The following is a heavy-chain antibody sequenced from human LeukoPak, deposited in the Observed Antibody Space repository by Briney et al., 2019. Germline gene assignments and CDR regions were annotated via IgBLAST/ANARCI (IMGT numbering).Heavy chain of an antibody. D-gene: IGHD3-10*01. J-gene: IGHJ4*02. V-gene: IGHV5-51*01. CDR1: GYSFTNYW. CDR3: ARRERYFYGSGTYSYYFDY. CDR2: IYPGDSNT. Sequence: GESLKISCKGSGYSFTNYWIGWVRQMPGKGLEWMGIIYPGDSNTRYSPSFQGQVTISADKSISTAYLQWSSLKASDTAMYYCARRERYFYGSGTYSYYFDYWGQGTLVTVSS.